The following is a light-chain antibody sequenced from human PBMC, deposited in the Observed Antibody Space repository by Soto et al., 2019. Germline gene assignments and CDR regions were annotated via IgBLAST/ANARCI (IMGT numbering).Light chain of an antibody. J-gene: IGKJ4*01. CDR3: QQYNDWPPA. CDR1: QSVRSTH. CDR2: DAS. V-gene: IGKV3D-20*02. Sequence: EVVLTQSPGTLSLSPGERATLSCRASQSVRSTHLAWYQVKPGQAPRLFIYDASSRATGIPDRFSGSGSGTDFTLTINRLEPEDFAVYYCQQYNDWPPAFGGGTKVEI.